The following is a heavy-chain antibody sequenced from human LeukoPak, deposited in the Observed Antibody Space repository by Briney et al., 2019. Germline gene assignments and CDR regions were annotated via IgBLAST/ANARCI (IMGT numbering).Heavy chain of an antibody. D-gene: IGHD3-9*01. Sequence: GRSLTLSCAASGFTFSRLGMQWVRQAPGKGLEWVAVIHNDGTQGQYADSVKGRFTISKDNSQNTLYLQMNSLRAEDTAVYYCAKDGTLTGYYGWFDPWGQGTLVTVSS. CDR1: GFTFSRLG. V-gene: IGHV3-33*06. CDR2: IHNDGTQG. J-gene: IGHJ5*02. CDR3: AKDGTLTGYYGWFDP.